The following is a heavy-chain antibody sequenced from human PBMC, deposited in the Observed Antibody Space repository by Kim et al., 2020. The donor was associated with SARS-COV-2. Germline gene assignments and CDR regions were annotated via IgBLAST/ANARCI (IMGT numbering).Heavy chain of an antibody. D-gene: IGHD3-10*01. CDR1: GFTFSSYS. Sequence: GGSLRLSCAASGFTFSSYSMNWVRQAPGKGLEWVSSISSSSSYIYYADSVKGRFTISRDNAKNSLYLQMNSLRAEDTAVYYCARDKSPGFIGDYYGMDVWGQGTTVTVSS. CDR2: ISSSSSYI. V-gene: IGHV3-21*01. J-gene: IGHJ6*02. CDR3: ARDKSPGFIGDYYGMDV.